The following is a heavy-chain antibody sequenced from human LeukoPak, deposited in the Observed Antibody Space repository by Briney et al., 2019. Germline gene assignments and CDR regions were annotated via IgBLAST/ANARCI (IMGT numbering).Heavy chain of an antibody. CDR1: GFTFSSYA. J-gene: IGHJ4*02. D-gene: IGHD6-13*01. V-gene: IGHV3-30*04. CDR2: ISYDGSNK. Sequence: GGSPRLSCAASGFTFSSYAMHWVRQAPGKGLEWVAVISYDGSNKYYADSVKGRFTISRDNSKNTLYLQMNSLRAEDTAVYYCARRGNRLAGAGTDYWGQGTLVTVSS. CDR3: ARRGNRLAGAGTDY.